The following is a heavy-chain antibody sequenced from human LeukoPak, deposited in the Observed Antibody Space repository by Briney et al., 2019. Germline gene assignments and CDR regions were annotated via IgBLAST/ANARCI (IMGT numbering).Heavy chain of an antibody. D-gene: IGHD3-10*01. CDR3: AKNWVPMVRGVLSY. CDR2: ISDGGANT. CDR1: GFTFTTYW. V-gene: IGHV3-23*01. Sequence: GGSLRLSCAASGFTFTTYWMTWVRQAPGKGLEWLSYISDGGANTYYADSVKGRFTISRDNSKDTLFLQMNSLRAEDTAVYYCAKNWVPMVRGVLSYWGQGALVTVSS. J-gene: IGHJ4*02.